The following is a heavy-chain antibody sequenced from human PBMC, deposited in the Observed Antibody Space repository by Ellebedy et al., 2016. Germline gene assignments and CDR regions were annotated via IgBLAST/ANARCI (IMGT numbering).Heavy chain of an antibody. CDR3: ARDRRSGNLGRFYHYGLDV. CDR1: GGSISTSSYY. CDR2: IFSSGRT. Sequence: SETLSLXXTVSGGSISTSSYYWGWIRQRPGKGLEWIGYIFSSGRTHYNPSLESRITMSVDTSKNQFSLKLNSVTAADTAVYYCARDRRSGNLGRFYHYGLDVWGQGTTVTVSS. V-gene: IGHV4-31*03. J-gene: IGHJ6*02. D-gene: IGHD3-10*01.